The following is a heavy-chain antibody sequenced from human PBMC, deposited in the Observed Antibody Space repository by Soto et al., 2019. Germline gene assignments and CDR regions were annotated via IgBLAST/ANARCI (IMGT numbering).Heavy chain of an antibody. V-gene: IGHV4-30-2*01. Sequence: LSLTCAVSGGSISSGGYSWSWIRQPPGRGLEWIGYIYHSGSTYYNPSLKSRVTISVDRSKNQFSLKLSSVTAADTAVYYCARGQVVAAQHWGQGTLVTVSS. D-gene: IGHD2-15*01. CDR1: GGSISSGGYS. CDR3: ARGQVVAAQH. J-gene: IGHJ4*02. CDR2: IYHSGST.